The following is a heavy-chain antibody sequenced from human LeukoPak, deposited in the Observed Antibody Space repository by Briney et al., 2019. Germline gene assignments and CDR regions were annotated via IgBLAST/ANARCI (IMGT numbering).Heavy chain of an antibody. D-gene: IGHD3-10*01. CDR3: ARDFGYF. Sequence: PGGPLRLSCAASGFTFSNYKMNWVCQAPGKGLEWVSYISSSGSIIYYSDSVKGRFTISRDNARNSLYLQMLSLRAEDTAVYYCARDFGYFWGQGTLVTVSS. J-gene: IGHJ4*02. V-gene: IGHV3-48*03. CDR1: GFTFSNYK. CDR2: ISSSGSII.